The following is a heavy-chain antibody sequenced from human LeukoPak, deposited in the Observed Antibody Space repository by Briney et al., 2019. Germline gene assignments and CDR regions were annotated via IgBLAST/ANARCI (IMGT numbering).Heavy chain of an antibody. CDR2: IKQDGSET. CDR1: GFTFNNHY. J-gene: IGHJ4*02. CDR3: ATLYSNYDFDY. V-gene: IGHV3-7*02. D-gene: IGHD4-11*01. Sequence: GGSLRLSCAASGFTFNNHYMTWVRQAPGKGLEWVANIKQDGSETYYLDSVKGRFTISRDNAKNSLYLQMNSLRAEDTAVYYCATLYSNYDFDYWGQGTLVTVSS.